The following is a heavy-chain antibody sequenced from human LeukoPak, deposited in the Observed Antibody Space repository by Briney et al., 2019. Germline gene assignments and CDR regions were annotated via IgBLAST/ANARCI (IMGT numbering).Heavy chain of an antibody. CDR3: ARDLMGIAYRGAFYY. D-gene: IGHD6-13*01. Sequence: GGSLRLSCAASGFTFSSYAMSWVRQAPGKGLEWVSAISGSGGSTYYADSVKGRFTISRDNSKNTLYLQMNSLRAEDTALYYCARDLMGIAYRGAFYYWGQGTLVTVSS. J-gene: IGHJ4*02. V-gene: IGHV3-23*01. CDR2: ISGSGGST. CDR1: GFTFSSYA.